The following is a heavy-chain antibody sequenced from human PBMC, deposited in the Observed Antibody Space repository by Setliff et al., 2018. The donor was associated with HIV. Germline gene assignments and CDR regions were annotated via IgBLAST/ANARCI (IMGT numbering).Heavy chain of an antibody. CDR3: ARAFGYHDFWSGGEGFDY. V-gene: IGHV3-30*04. CDR1: GFVFNNYV. J-gene: IGHJ4*02. D-gene: IGHD3-3*01. CDR2: ISIDGSDR. Sequence: PGGSLRLSCAASGFVFNNYVFTWVRQAPGKGLEWVAVISIDGSDRYYSDSVKGRFTISRDSSKKTLYLQMNRLRSEDTAVYYCARAFGYHDFWSGGEGFDYWGQGTLVTVSS.